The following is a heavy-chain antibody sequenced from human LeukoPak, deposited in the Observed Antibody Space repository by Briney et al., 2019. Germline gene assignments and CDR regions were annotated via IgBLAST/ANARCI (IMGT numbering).Heavy chain of an antibody. CDR3: AKDDGYTES. J-gene: IGHJ5*02. CDR1: GFTFSSYA. Sequence: GGSLRLSCAASGFTFSSYAMTWVRQAPGKRLEWVSVISGSGGITYYADSVKGRFTISRDNSKNTLYLQMYSLRAEDTAVYYCAKDDGYTESWGQGTLVTVSS. CDR2: ISGSGGIT. D-gene: IGHD5-24*01. V-gene: IGHV3-23*01.